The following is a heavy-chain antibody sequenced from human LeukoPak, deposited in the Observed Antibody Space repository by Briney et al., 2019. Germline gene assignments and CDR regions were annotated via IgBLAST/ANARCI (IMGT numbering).Heavy chain of an antibody. CDR1: GYTFTSYG. V-gene: IGHV1-18*01. CDR2: ISAYNGNT. D-gene: IGHD3-10*01. J-gene: IGHJ5*02. CDR3: ARGSYYYGSGSSAGAFDP. Sequence: ASVKVSCKASGYTFTSYGISWVRQAPGQGLEWMGWISAYNGNTNYAQKLQGRVTMTTDTSTSTAYMELSSLRSEDTAVYYCARGSYYYGSGSSAGAFDPWGQGTLVTVSS.